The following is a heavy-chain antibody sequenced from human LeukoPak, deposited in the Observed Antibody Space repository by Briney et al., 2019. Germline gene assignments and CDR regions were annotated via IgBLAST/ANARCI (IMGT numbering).Heavy chain of an antibody. D-gene: IGHD3-22*01. J-gene: IGHJ4*02. Sequence: PSETLSLTCTVSGGSISSYYWSWIRQPPGKGLEWIGYFYYSGSTNYNPSLKSRVTISVDTSKNQFSLKLSSVTAADTAVYYCARQGSHYYDSSGYLDYWGQGTLVTVSS. CDR2: FYYSGST. V-gene: IGHV4-59*08. CDR3: ARQGSHYYDSSGYLDY. CDR1: GGSISSYY.